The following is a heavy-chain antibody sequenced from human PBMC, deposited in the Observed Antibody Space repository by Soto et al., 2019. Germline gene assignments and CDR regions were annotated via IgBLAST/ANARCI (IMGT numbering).Heavy chain of an antibody. V-gene: IGHV3-11*01. Sequence: GGSLRLSCAASGFTFRDYYMSWIRQAPGKGLEWVSYISSSGSTIYYADSVKGRFTISRDNAKNSLHLQMNSLRAEETAVYYCARDHRGAGGDSFDIWGHGTMVTVSS. CDR3: ARDHRGAGGDSFDI. J-gene: IGHJ3*02. CDR2: ISSSGSTI. CDR1: GFTFRDYY. D-gene: IGHD2-21*01.